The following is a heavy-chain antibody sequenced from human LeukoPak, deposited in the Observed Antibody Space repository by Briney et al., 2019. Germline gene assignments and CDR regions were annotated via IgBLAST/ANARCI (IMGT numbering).Heavy chain of an antibody. Sequence: PGGSLRLSCVASGFTFSRYAMSWVRQAPGEGLEWVSAIDGSGGNTFYPDSVKGRFTISRDNYKNTLFLHMNSLRAEDTAVYFCAKDSSVPYGITNWGQGTLVTVS. CDR1: GFTFSRYA. V-gene: IGHV3-23*01. J-gene: IGHJ4*02. CDR2: IDGSGGNT. CDR3: AKDSSVPYGITN. D-gene: IGHD4-17*01.